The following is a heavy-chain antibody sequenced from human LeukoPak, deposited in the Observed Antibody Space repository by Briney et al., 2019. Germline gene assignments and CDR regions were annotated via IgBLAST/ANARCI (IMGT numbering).Heavy chain of an antibody. J-gene: IGHJ4*02. Sequence: SETLNLTCTVSNSSINSDNCVHIRQPPGKGLEWIGYIYYSGSTNYNPSLKSRVTISVDTSKNQFSLKLSSVTAADTAVYYCARRYALRSYGDNNYWGQGTLVTVSS. CDR2: IYYSGST. CDR1: NSSINSDN. D-gene: IGHD5-18*01. V-gene: IGHV4-59*08. CDR3: ARRYALRSYGDNNY.